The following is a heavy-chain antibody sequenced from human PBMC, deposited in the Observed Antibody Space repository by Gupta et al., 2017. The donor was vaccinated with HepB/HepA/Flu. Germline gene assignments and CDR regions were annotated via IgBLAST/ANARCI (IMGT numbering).Heavy chain of an antibody. CDR3: ARGVVVVPAAPEREARTKSGIAARALYYMDV. CDR1: GGSFRGYY. Sequence: QVQLHQWGAGLLRPSETLSLTCGFYGGSFRGYYWSWIRQPPGKGLEWIGEVNHSGSTNYNPSLKSRVSISIDTSKNQLSLRLSSVTAADTAVYYCARGVVVVPAAPEREARTKSGIAARALYYMDVWGKGTTVTVSS. J-gene: IGHJ6*03. V-gene: IGHV4-34*01. D-gene: IGHD2-2*01. CDR2: VNHSGST.